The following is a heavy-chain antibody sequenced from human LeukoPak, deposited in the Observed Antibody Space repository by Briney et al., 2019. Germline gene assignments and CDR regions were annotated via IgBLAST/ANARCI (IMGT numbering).Heavy chain of an antibody. CDR2: ISSSSSYI. CDR3: ARDNPAGY. Sequence: GGSLRLSCAASGFTVSSNYMSWVRQAPGKGLEWVSSISSSSSYIYYADSVKGRFTISRDNAKNSLYLQMNSLRAEDTAVYYCARDNPAGYWGQGTLVTVSS. D-gene: IGHD3-10*01. J-gene: IGHJ4*02. V-gene: IGHV3-21*01. CDR1: GFTVSSNY.